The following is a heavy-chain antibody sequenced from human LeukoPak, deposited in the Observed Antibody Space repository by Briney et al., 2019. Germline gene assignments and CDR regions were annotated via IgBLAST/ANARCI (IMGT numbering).Heavy chain of an antibody. CDR2: ISAYNGNT. J-gene: IGHJ3*02. V-gene: IGHV1-18*01. CDR1: GYTFTGYH. D-gene: IGHD1-1*01. Sequence: ASVKVSCKASGYTFTGYHMHWVRQAPGQGLEWMGWISAYNGNTNYAQKLQGRVTMTTDTSTSTAYMELRSLRSDDTAVYYCARGWNDVRDAFDIWGQGTMVTVSS. CDR3: ARGWNDVRDAFDI.